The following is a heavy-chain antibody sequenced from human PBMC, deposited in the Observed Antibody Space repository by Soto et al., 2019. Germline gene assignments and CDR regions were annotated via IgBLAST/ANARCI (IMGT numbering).Heavy chain of an antibody. J-gene: IGHJ4*02. CDR1: GGSISGSY. Sequence: SETLSLTCSVSGGSISGSYWSWIRQSPGKGLEWLGYVYYTGSTNYSPSLRSRVSISVDTSKNEFSLRLSSVTAADMAVYFCARSVAVPGAHIDYWGQGTQVTVSS. CDR3: ARSVAVPGAHIDY. V-gene: IGHV4-59*01. CDR2: VYYTGST. D-gene: IGHD6-19*01.